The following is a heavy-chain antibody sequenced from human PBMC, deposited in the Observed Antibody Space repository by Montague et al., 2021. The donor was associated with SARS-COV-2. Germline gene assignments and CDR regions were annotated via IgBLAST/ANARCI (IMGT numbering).Heavy chain of an antibody. D-gene: IGHD2-15*01. CDR3: ASAVVAAPPMVDY. Sequence: SETLSLTCSVSGDSISGFFWNWIWQPAGQGLELIGLIYACGGTDSNPTPESRVTMSVYTSTNQFSVKVNSVAAADTAMYYCASAVVAAPPMVDYWGRGTLVTVSS. CDR2: IYACGGT. V-gene: IGHV4-4*07. J-gene: IGHJ4*02. CDR1: GDSISGFF.